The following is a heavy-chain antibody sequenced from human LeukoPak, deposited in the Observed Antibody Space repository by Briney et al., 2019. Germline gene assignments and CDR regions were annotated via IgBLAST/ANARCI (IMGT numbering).Heavy chain of an antibody. CDR3: ARQWVASSFDP. J-gene: IGHJ5*02. D-gene: IGHD6-19*01. Sequence: GESLKISCKGSGYSFTSYWINWVRQMPGKGLEWMGRIDPSDSNTNYNPSFQGHVTISADKSISTAYLQWSSLEASDTAMYYCARQWVASSFDPWGQGTLVTVSS. CDR2: IDPSDSNT. V-gene: IGHV5-10-1*01. CDR1: GYSFTSYW.